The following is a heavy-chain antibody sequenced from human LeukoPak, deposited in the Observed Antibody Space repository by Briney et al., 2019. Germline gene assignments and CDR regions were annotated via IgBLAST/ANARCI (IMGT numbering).Heavy chain of an antibody. Sequence: GGSLRLSCAASGFTFDDYGMSWVRQAPGKGLEWVSGINWNGGSTGYADSVKGRLTISRDNAKNSLYLQMNSLRAEDTALYYCARDLRDSSVGYYFDYWGQGTLVTVSS. D-gene: IGHD6-19*01. V-gene: IGHV3-20*04. CDR3: ARDLRDSSVGYYFDY. CDR2: INWNGGST. CDR1: GFTFDDYG. J-gene: IGHJ4*02.